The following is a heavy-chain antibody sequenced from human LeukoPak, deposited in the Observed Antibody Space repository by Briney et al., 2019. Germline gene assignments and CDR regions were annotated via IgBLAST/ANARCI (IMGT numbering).Heavy chain of an antibody. CDR2: IIPIFGTA. D-gene: IGHD3-16*01. J-gene: IGHJ3*02. CDR3: AREASVGGYDAFDI. CDR1: GGTFSSYA. V-gene: IGHV1-69*01. Sequence: SVKVSCKASGGTFSSYAISWVRQAPGQGLEWMGGIIPIFGTANYAQKFQGRVTITADESTSTAYMELSSLRSEDTAVYYCAREASVGGYDAFDIWGQGTMVTVSS.